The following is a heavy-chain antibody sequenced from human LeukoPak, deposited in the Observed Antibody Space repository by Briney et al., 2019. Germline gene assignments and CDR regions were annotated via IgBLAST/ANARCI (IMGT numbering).Heavy chain of an antibody. V-gene: IGHV1-18*01. J-gene: IGHJ4*02. Sequence: GASVKVSCKASGYTFTSYGFSWVRQAPGHGLEWMGWISTYYGNTNYAQKLQDRVTMTTDTSTSTAYMELTSLRSDDTAVYYCARVYSTNYYGSGDRPFLFDYWGQGTVVTVSS. D-gene: IGHD3-10*01. CDR2: ISTYYGNT. CDR1: GYTFTSYG. CDR3: ARVYSTNYYGSGDRPFLFDY.